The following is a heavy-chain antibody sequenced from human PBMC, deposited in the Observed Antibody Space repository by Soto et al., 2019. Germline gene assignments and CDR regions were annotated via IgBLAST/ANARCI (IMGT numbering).Heavy chain of an antibody. CDR2: IYYSGST. V-gene: IGHV4-30-4*01. J-gene: IGHJ6*02. CDR1: GGSISSGDYY. D-gene: IGHD3-22*01. Sequence: PSETLSLTCTVSGGSISSGDYYWSWIRQPPGKGLEWIGYIYYSGSTYYNPSLKSRVTISVDTSKNQFSLKLSSVTAADTAVYYCARVPLITMIEGGQSGMDVWGQGTTVTVSS. CDR3: ARVPLITMIEGGQSGMDV.